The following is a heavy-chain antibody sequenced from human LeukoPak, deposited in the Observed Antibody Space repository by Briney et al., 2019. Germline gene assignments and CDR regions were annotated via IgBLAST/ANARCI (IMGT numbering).Heavy chain of an antibody. J-gene: IGHJ4*02. CDR3: ARGSSTSSYIIDY. D-gene: IGHD2-2*01. V-gene: IGHV3-30*02. Sequence: PGGSLRLSCAASGFTFSSYGMHWVHQAPGKGLEWVAFIRYDGSNKYYADSVKGRFSISRDNAKNTLYLQMNSLRAEDTAVYYCARGSSTSSYIIDYWGQGTLVTVSS. CDR1: GFTFSSYG. CDR2: IRYDGSNK.